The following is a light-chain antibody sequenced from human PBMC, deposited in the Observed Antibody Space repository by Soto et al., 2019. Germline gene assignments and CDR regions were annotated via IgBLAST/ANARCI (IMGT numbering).Light chain of an antibody. J-gene: IGLJ3*02. CDR1: SSDVGGYNY. V-gene: IGLV2-8*01. CDR2: EVS. CDR3: SSYAGSNDWV. Sequence: QSALTQPASASGSPGQSVTISCTGTSSDVGGYNYVSWYQQHPGKAPKVMLYEVSKRPSGVPDRFSGSKSGNTASLTFSGHQAEDDDDYYCSSYAGSNDWVFGGGTKVTVL.